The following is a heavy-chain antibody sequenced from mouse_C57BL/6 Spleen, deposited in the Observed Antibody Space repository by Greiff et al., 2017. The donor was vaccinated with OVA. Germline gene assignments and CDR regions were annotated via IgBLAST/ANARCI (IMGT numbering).Heavy chain of an antibody. V-gene: IGHV1-53*01. CDR3: ASYDYDAGAWFAY. D-gene: IGHD2-4*01. J-gene: IGHJ3*01. Sequence: QVQLKQPGTELVKPGASVKLSCKASGYTFTSYWMHWVKQRPGQGLEWIGHINPSNGGTNYNEKFKSKATLTVDKSSSTAYMQLSSLTSADSAVYYCASYDYDAGAWFAYWGQGTLVTVSA. CDR2: INPSNGGT. CDR1: GYTFTSYW.